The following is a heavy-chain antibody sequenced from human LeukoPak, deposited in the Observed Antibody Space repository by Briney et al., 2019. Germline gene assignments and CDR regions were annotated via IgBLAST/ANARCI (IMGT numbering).Heavy chain of an antibody. D-gene: IGHD4-17*01. Sequence: GGSLRLSCADSGFTFSNYAMTWVRQAPGKGLEWASSITSDGYTRSADSVRGRLTISRDNSKNTLYLQMNTLRAEDTAIYYCARDPNGDYIGAFDSWGQGAMVTVSS. CDR1: GFTFSNYA. V-gene: IGHV3-23*01. CDR3: ARDPNGDYIGAFDS. CDR2: ITSDGYT. J-gene: IGHJ3*01.